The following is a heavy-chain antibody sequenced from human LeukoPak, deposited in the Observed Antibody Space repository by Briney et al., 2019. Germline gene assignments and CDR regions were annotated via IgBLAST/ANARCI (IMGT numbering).Heavy chain of an antibody. V-gene: IGHV3-72*01. J-gene: IGHJ3*02. Sequence: GGSLRLSCAASGFTFSDHYMDWVRQAPGKGLEWVGRTRNKANSYSTEYAASVKGRFTISRDVSKNSLYLQMNSLKTEDTAVYYCARGGSYVAFDIWGQGTMVTVSS. CDR3: ARGGSYVAFDI. D-gene: IGHD1-26*01. CDR1: GFTFSDHY. CDR2: TRNKANSYST.